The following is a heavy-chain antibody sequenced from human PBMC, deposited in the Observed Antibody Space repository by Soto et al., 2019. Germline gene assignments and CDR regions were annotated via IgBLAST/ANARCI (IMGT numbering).Heavy chain of an antibody. CDR3: TRGPIGRVSDI. CDR2: IYDSGRT. D-gene: IGHD3-10*01. J-gene: IGHJ3*02. V-gene: IGHV4-31*03. CDR1: GGSFSSGSYS. Sequence: QGQLQESGPGLVKPSQTLSLTCTVSGGSFSSGSYSWSWIRQLPGRGLEWMGYIYDSGRTFYRPSLKSRVNILMDRSKNQFSLELNSVTAADTGVYYCTRGPIGRVSDIWGQGTVVNVSS.